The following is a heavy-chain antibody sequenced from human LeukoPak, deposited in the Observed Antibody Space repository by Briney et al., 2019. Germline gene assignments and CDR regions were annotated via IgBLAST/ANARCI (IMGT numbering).Heavy chain of an antibody. CDR3: ARDPVVPAAIGRVVNYYYGMDV. CDR1: GDSVSSNSAA. D-gene: IGHD2-2*01. CDR2: TYYRSKWYN. J-gene: IGHJ6*02. Sequence: SQTLSLTCAISGDSVSSNSAAWNWIRQSPSRGLEWLGRTYYRSKWYNDYAVSVKSRITINPDTSKNQFSLQLNSVTPEDTAVYYCARDPVVPAAIGRVVNYYYGMDVWGQGTTVTVSS. V-gene: IGHV6-1*01.